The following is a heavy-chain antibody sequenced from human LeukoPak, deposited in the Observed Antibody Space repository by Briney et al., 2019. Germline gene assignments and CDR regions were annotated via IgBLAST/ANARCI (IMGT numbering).Heavy chain of an antibody. J-gene: IGHJ6*02. CDR1: GGTFSSYA. V-gene: IGHV1-18*01. Sequence: ASVKVSCKASGGTFSSYAISWVRQAPGQGLEWMGWISAYNGNTNYAQKLQGRVTMTTDTSTSTAYMELRSLRSDDTAVYYCARVVRGVIHYYGMDVWGQGTTVTVSS. D-gene: IGHD3-10*01. CDR3: ARVVRGVIHYYGMDV. CDR2: ISAYNGNT.